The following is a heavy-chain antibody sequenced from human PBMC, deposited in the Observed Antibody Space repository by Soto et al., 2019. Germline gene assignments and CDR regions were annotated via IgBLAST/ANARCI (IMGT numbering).Heavy chain of an antibody. J-gene: IGHJ3*02. Sequence: EVQLLESGGGLVQPGGSLRLSCAASGFTFSSYAMSWVRQAPGKGLEWVSAISGSGGTTYYADSVKGRFTFSRDNSKKALYLEMNSLRREVTALYYCEDRDIGWFSAFDTWGHGTMATVSS. CDR3: EDRDIGWFSAFDT. V-gene: IGHV3-23*01. CDR1: GFTFSSYA. CDR2: ISGSGGTT. D-gene: IGHD6-19*01.